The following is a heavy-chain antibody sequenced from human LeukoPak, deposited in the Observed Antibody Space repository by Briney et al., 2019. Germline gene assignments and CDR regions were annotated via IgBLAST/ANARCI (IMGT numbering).Heavy chain of an antibody. Sequence: SVKVACKASGGTFSSYAISWVLQAPGQGLELMGGIIPIFGTANYAQKFQGRVTITTDESTSTAYMELSSLRSEDTAVYYCAIGSSSSWYTTDYWGQGTLVTVSS. V-gene: IGHV1-69*05. J-gene: IGHJ4*02. CDR1: GGTFSSYA. CDR2: IIPIFGTA. CDR3: AIGSSSSWYTTDY. D-gene: IGHD6-13*01.